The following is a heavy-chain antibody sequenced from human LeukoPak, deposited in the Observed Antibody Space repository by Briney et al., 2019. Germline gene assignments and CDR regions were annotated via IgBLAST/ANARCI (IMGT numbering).Heavy chain of an antibody. CDR2: INHNGNVN. CDR1: GFTFSSYW. Sequence: GSLRLSCAASGFTFSSYWMNWARQAPGKGLEWVASINHNGNVNYYVDSVKGRFTISRDNAKNSLYLQMSNLRAEDTAVYFCAKYDVAGTRTDYWGQGTLVTVSS. V-gene: IGHV3-7*03. J-gene: IGHJ4*02. CDR3: AKYDVAGTRTDY. D-gene: IGHD6-19*01.